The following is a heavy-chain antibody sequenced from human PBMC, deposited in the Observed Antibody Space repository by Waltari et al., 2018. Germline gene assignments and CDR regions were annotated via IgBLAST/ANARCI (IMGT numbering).Heavy chain of an antibody. D-gene: IGHD5-12*01. V-gene: IGHV3-23*04. CDR3: AKVSEGYNFRTSDYFDD. J-gene: IGHJ4*02. CDR2: IWGSGVST. Sequence: EVQLVESGGGLVQPGGSLRLSCAASGFTFSSYAMSWVRQAPGRGLEWVLAIWGSGVSTYCADSVKGRFTISRDNSKNTLYLQMNSLRAEDTAVHYCAKVSEGYNFRTSDYFDDWGQGTLVTVSS. CDR1: GFTFSSYA.